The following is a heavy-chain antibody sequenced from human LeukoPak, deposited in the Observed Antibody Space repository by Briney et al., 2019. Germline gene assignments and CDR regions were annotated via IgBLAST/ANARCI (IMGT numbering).Heavy chain of an antibody. CDR3: AKEIYYDSSGYHYGFDY. Sequence: PGGSLRLSCAASGFTFSSYAMSWVRQAPGKGLEWVSAISGSGGSTYYADSVKGRFTISRDNSKNTLYLQMNSLRAEDTAVYYCAKEIYYDSSGYHYGFDYWGQGTLVTVSS. CDR1: GFTFSSYA. CDR2: ISGSGGST. J-gene: IGHJ4*02. D-gene: IGHD3-22*01. V-gene: IGHV3-23*01.